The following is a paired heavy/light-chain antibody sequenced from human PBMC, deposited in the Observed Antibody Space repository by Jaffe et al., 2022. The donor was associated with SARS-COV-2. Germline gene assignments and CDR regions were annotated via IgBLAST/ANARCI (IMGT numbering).Light chain of an antibody. Sequence: DIQMTQSPSTLSASVGDRVTITCRASQSISSWLAWYQQKPGKAPKLLIYKASSLESGVPSRFSGSGSGTEFTLTISSLQPDDFATYYCQQYNSFWTFGQGTKVEIK. CDR2: KAS. CDR1: QSISSW. J-gene: IGKJ1*01. CDR3: QQYNSFWT. V-gene: IGKV1-5*03.
Heavy chain of an antibody. CDR2: INWNGGST. Sequence: EVQLVESGGGVVRPGGSLRLSCAASGFTFDDYGMSWVRQAPGKGLEWVSGINWNGGSTGYADSVKGRFTISRDNAKNSLYLQMNSLRAEDTALYHCARDNRKHYDFWSGYGDPNWFDPWGQGTLVTVSS. V-gene: IGHV3-20*01. CDR1: GFTFDDYG. D-gene: IGHD3-3*01. J-gene: IGHJ5*02. CDR3: ARDNRKHYDFWSGYGDPNWFDP.